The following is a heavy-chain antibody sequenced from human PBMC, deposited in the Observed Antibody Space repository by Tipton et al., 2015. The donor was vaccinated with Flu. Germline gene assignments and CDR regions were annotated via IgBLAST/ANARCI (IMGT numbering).Heavy chain of an antibody. CDR2: IYPSGTT. D-gene: IGHD3-10*02. CDR3: ARLSYYDVDLKNFYFDY. V-gene: IGHV4-39*01. CDR1: SGSIGSTNYF. J-gene: IGHJ4*02. Sequence: TLSLTCTVSSGSIGSTNYFCAWIRQPPGKRLELIGSIYPSGTTYYNPSPKSRVTISADTSKSQFSLMLRSVTAADTAVYYCARLSYYDVDLKNFYFDYWGQGALVTVSS.